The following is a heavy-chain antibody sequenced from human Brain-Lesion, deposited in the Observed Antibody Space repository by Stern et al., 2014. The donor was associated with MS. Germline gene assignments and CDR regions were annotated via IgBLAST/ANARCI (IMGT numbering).Heavy chain of an antibody. CDR3: ARGERWFDS. Sequence: EVQLGDSGGGLVQPGGSLRLSCAASGFTFSNYWMHWVRQAPGKGLVWVSRVNNDGRRTSYADSVKGRFTMSRDNAKNTLYLQMNSLRVEDTAIYYCARGERWFDSWGQGTLVTVSS. D-gene: IGHD3-10*01. J-gene: IGHJ5*01. V-gene: IGHV3-74*02. CDR2: VNNDGRRT. CDR1: GFTFSNYW.